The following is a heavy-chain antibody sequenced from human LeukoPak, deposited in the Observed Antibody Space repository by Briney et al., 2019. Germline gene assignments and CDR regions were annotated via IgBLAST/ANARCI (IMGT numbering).Heavy chain of an antibody. D-gene: IGHD1-14*01. J-gene: IGHJ4*02. Sequence: PSEALSLTCTVSGDSIDSADYSWSWIRQPPGKGLEWIGYVYYSGSTFYSPSLKSRSTISLDTSKNQFSLKLSSVTAADTAVYYCAGVFRKSLADWGQGILVTVSS. CDR3: AGVFRKSLAD. CDR2: VYYSGST. V-gene: IGHV4-30-4*08. CDR1: GDSIDSADYS.